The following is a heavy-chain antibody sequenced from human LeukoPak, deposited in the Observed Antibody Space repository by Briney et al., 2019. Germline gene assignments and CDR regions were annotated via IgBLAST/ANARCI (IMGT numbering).Heavy chain of an antibody. V-gene: IGHV4-39*07. CDR3: ARRGRAAAGTGWFDP. D-gene: IGHD6-13*01. CDR1: GGSISSSSYY. CDR2: IYYSGST. J-gene: IGHJ5*02. Sequence: PSETLSLTCTVSGGSISSSSYYWGWIRQPPGKGLEWIGSIYYSGSTYYNPSLKSRVTISVDTSKNQFSLKLSSVTAADTAVYYSARRGRAAAGTGWFDPWGQGTLVSVSS.